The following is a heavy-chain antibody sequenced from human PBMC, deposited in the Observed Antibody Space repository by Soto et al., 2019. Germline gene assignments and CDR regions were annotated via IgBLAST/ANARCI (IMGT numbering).Heavy chain of an antibody. J-gene: IGHJ5*02. Sequence: ASVKVSCKASGYTFTSYDINWVRQATGQGLEWMGWMNPNSGNTGYAQKFQGRVTMTRNTSISTAYMELSSLRSEDTAVYYCARGLLWFGELSNWFDPWGQGTLVTVSS. V-gene: IGHV1-8*01. CDR1: GYTFTSYD. CDR2: MNPNSGNT. D-gene: IGHD3-10*01. CDR3: ARGLLWFGELSNWFDP.